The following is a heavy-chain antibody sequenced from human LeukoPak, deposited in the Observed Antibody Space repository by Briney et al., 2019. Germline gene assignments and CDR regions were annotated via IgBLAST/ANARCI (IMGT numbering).Heavy chain of an antibody. V-gene: IGHV3-21*01. CDR2: ISSSSSYI. J-gene: IGHJ1*01. CDR1: GFTFSSYS. CDR3: ARRAAAGTVSAEYFQH. D-gene: IGHD6-13*01. Sequence: SGGSLRLSCAASGFTFSSYSMNWVRQAPGKGLEWVSSISSSSSYIYYADSVKGRFTISRDNAKNSLYLQMNSLRAEDTAVYYCARRAAAGTVSAEYFQHWGQGTLVTVSS.